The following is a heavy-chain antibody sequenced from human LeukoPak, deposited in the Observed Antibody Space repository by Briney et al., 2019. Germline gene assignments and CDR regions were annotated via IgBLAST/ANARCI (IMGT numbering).Heavy chain of an antibody. CDR2: ISYDGSNK. D-gene: IGHD6-13*01. Sequence: PGGSLRLSCAPSGFTSVSYAMHGARQPPAKGLGGVPVISYDGSNKYYADSVKGRFTISRDNSKNTLYLQMNSLRAEDTAVYYCAFEGGDTSRDAYFQHWGQGTLVIVSS. V-gene: IGHV3-30*03. CDR3: AFEGGDTSRDAYFQH. J-gene: IGHJ1*01. CDR1: GFTSVSYA.